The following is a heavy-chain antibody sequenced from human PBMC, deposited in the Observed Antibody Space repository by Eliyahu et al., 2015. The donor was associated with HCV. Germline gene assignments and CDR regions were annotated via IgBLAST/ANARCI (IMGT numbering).Heavy chain of an antibody. Sequence: QVKLVESGXGVVQPGKSLTLSCAVSGLXFSSYAMHWVRQAPGKGLEWVGVISYDGNEKYYADSVKGRFTISRDNSKSTLYLQMNSLRAEDTAVYYCAKISCINGLCVNGGFDPWGQGTQVTVSS. D-gene: IGHD2-8*01. CDR1: GLXFSSYA. CDR2: ISYDGNEK. V-gene: IGHV3-30*18. J-gene: IGHJ5*02. CDR3: AKISCINGLCVNGGFDP.